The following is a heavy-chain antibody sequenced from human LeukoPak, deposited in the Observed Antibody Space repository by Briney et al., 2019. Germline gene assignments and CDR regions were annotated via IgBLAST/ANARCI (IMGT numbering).Heavy chain of an antibody. CDR2: VYYSGGT. Sequence: SETLSLTCTVSDDSMSSYYWNWIRQPPGKGLEWIGYVYYSGGTNYNPSLKSRVAISLDTSKNQFSLKLSSVTAADTAVYYCARRANTAPPYYFDYWGQGTLVTVSS. J-gene: IGHJ4*02. V-gene: IGHV4-59*01. CDR3: ARRANTAPPYYFDY. CDR1: DDSMSSYY. D-gene: IGHD5-18*01.